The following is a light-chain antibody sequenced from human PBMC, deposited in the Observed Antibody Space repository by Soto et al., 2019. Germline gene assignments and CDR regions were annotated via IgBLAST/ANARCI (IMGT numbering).Light chain of an antibody. CDR2: KVS. V-gene: IGLV2-14*01. CDR1: SSDVGGHNY. J-gene: IGLJ3*02. CDR3: SSFTTSSTWV. Sequence: QSVLTQPASVSGSPGQSITISCTGTSSDVGGHNYVSWYQQRPGKAPKIMIYKVSNRPSGVSDRFSGSKSDNTASLTISGLQAEDEADYYCSSFTTSSTWVFGGGTQLTVL.